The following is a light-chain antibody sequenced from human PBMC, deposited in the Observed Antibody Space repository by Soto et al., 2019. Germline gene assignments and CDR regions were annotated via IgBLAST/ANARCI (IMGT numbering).Light chain of an antibody. CDR1: SSDVGSYNL. V-gene: IGLV2-23*03. CDR3: CSYAGSSAFWV. CDR2: EGS. J-gene: IGLJ3*02. Sequence: QSVLTQAASVSGSPGQSITISCTGTSSDVGSYNLVSWYQQHPGKAPKLMIYEGSKRPSGVSNRFSGSKSGNTASLTISGLQAEDEADYYCCSYAGSSAFWVFGGGTKLTVL.